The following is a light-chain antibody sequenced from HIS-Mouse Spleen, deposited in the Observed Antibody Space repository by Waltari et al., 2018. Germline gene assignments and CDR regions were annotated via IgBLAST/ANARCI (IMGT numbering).Light chain of an antibody. CDR2: AAS. Sequence: DIQMTQSPSSLSASVGDRVTITCRASQSISSYLNWYQQKPGQAPKLLIYAASSLPSGVPSRFSGSGSGTDFTLTISSLQPEDFATYYCQQSYSTPPTFGGGTKVEIK. V-gene: IGKV1-39*01. CDR1: QSISSY. J-gene: IGKJ4*01. CDR3: QQSYSTPPT.